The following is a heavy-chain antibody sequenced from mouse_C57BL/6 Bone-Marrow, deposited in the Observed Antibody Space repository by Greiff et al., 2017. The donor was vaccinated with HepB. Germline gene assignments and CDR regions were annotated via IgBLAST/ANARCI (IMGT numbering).Heavy chain of an antibody. CDR1: GYSFTSYY. D-gene: IGHD1-1*02. CDR3: AGNFDY. V-gene: IGHV1-66*01. J-gene: IGHJ2*01. CDR2: FYPGSGNT. Sequence: QVQLKESGPELVKPGASVKISCKASGYSFTSYYIHWVKQRPGQGLEWIGWFYPGSGNTKYNEKFKGKATLTADTSSSTAYMQLSSLTSEDSAVYYCAGNFDYWGQGTTLTVSS.